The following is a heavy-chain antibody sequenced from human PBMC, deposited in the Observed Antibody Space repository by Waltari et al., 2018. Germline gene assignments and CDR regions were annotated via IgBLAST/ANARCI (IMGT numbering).Heavy chain of an antibody. J-gene: IGHJ4*02. CDR1: GFTFSSHW. CDR2: ISSDGSAT. V-gene: IGHV3-74*01. Sequence: EVQLVESGGGLVQTGGSLRLSCQASGFTFSSHWMHWVRQGPGKGLVWVSRISSDGSATNYADSVKGRFTISRDNAKNTLYLQMNSLRVDDSAVYYCARGISTSWWGQGTLVTVSS. CDR3: ARGISTSW.